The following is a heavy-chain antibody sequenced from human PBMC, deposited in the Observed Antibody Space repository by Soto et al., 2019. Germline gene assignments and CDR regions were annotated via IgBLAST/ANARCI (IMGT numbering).Heavy chain of an antibody. D-gene: IGHD6-13*01. CDR1: GFTFSSYW. V-gene: IGHV3-7*01. J-gene: IGHJ6*03. CDR3: ARLGSSWYRGSYYYYYYMDV. CDR2: IKQDGSEK. Sequence: EVXLVXSXGGLVQPGGSLRLSCAASGFTFSSYWMSWVRQAPGKGLXXXXXIKQDGSEKYYVDSVKGRFTISXXNXXNSXXXXXXXXXXXXXXXYYCARLGSSWYRGSYYYYYYMDVWGKGTTVTVSS.